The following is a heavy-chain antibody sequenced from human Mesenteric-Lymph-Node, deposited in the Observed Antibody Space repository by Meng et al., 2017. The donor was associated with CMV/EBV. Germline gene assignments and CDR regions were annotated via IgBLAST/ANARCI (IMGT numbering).Heavy chain of an antibody. CDR3: ATENQLIYDY. J-gene: IGHJ4*02. CDR2: IYYTGNT. D-gene: IGHD2-2*02. Sequence: GSLRLSCSVSGVSISSSRYYWGWIRQPPGKGLEWIGSIYYTGNTYYNPSLRSRITISLDTSKNQFSLTLTSVTAADTAIYYCATENQLIYDYWGQGTLVTVSS. V-gene: IGHV4-39*01. CDR1: GVSISSSRYY.